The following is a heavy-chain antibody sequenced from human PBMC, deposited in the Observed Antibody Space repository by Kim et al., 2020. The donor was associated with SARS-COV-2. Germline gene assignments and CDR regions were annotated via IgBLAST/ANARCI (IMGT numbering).Heavy chain of an antibody. V-gene: IGHV3-7*01. CDR3: ARDAFHGDYSDYYYGMDV. Sequence: GGSLRLSCAASGFTFSSYWMSWVRQAPGKGLEWVANIKQDGSEKYYVDSVKGRFTISRDNAKNSLYLQMNSLRAEDTAVYYCARDAFHGDYSDYYYGMDVGRQGTAVTLPS. CDR1: GFTFSSYW. J-gene: IGHJ6*01. D-gene: IGHD4-17*01. CDR2: IKQDGSEK.